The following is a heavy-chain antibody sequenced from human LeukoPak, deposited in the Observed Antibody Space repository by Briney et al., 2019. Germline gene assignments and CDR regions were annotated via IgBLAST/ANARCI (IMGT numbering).Heavy chain of an antibody. CDR3: ARESKYSASGSAHFYYYYYMDV. Sequence: PSETLSLTCTVSGGSISSSSYYWGWIRQPPGKGLEWIGYIYYRVTSDYNPSLKSRVTMSVDTSKNQFSLKLSSVTAADTAVYYCARESKYSASGSAHFYYYYYMDVWGKGTTVTISS. V-gene: IGHV4-61*05. CDR1: GGSISSSSYY. D-gene: IGHD3-10*01. J-gene: IGHJ6*03. CDR2: IYYRVTS.